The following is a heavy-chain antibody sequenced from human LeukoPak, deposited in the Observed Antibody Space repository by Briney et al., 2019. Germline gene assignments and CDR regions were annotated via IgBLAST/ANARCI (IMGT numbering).Heavy chain of an antibody. V-gene: IGHV3-21*01. CDR2: ISSSSSYT. CDR3: ARGEATVVTPNFDY. D-gene: IGHD4-17*01. CDR1: GFTFSSYS. Sequence: PGGSLTLSCAASGFTFSSYSMNWVRQAPGKGLEWVSSISSSSSYTYYADSVKGRFTISRDNAKNSLYLQMNSLRAEDTAVYYCARGEATVVTPNFDYWGQGTLVTVSS. J-gene: IGHJ4*02.